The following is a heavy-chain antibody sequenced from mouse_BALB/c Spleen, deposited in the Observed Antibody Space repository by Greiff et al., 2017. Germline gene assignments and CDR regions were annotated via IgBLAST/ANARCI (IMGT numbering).Heavy chain of an antibody. D-gene: IGHD2-4*01. Sequence: LQQPGSELVRPGASVKLSCKASGYTFTSYWMHWVKQRPGQGLEWIGNIYPGSGSTNYDEKFKSKATLTVDTSSSTAYMQLSSLTSEDSAGYYCTRDYLAWFAYWGQGTLVTVSA. CDR3: TRDYLAWFAY. J-gene: IGHJ3*01. CDR1: GYTFTSYW. V-gene: IGHV1S22*01. CDR2: IYPGSGST.